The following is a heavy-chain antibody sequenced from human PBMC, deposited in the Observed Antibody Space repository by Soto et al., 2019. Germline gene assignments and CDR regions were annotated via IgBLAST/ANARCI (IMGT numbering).Heavy chain of an antibody. CDR3: ASTQAVAARGDY. CDR2: ISSSSSYI. D-gene: IGHD6-19*01. CDR1: GFTFSSYA. J-gene: IGHJ4*02. Sequence: EVQLLESGGGLVQPGGSLRLSCAASGFTFSSYAMSWVRQAPGKGLEWVSSISSSSSYIYYADSVKGRFTISRDNAKNSLYLQMNSLRAEDTAVYYCASTQAVAARGDYWGQGTLVTVSS. V-gene: IGHV3-21*01.